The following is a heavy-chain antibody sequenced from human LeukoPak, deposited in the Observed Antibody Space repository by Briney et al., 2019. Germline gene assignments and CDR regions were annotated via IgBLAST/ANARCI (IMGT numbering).Heavy chain of an antibody. V-gene: IGHV3-23*01. CDR3: ARDHRSSGYYGYFDY. Sequence: GGSLRLSCAASGFTFSSYAMSWVRQAPGKGLEWVSAISGSGGSTYYADSVKGRFTISRDNSKNTLYLQMNSLRAEDTAVYYCARDHRSSGYYGYFDYWGQGTLVTVSS. D-gene: IGHD3-22*01. CDR1: GFTFSSYA. J-gene: IGHJ4*02. CDR2: ISGSGGST.